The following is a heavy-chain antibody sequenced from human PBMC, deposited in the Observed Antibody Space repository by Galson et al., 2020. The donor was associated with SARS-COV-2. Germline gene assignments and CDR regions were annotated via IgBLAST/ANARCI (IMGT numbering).Heavy chain of an antibody. Sequence: GGSLRLSCAASGFTFSNAWMNWVRQAPGKGLEWVGRIKSKTDGGTTDYAAPVKGRFTISRDDSKNTLYLQMNSLKTEDTAVYYCTTILSDLNCGGDCYPGGVDYWGQGTLVTVSS. CDR3: TTILSDLNCGGDCYPGGVDY. J-gene: IGHJ4*02. CDR1: GFTFSNAW. V-gene: IGHV3-15*07. D-gene: IGHD2-21*01. CDR2: IKSKTDGGTT.